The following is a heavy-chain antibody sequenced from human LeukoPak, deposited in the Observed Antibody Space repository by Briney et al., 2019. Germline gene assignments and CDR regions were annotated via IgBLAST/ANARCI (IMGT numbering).Heavy chain of an antibody. V-gene: IGHV4-39*01. CDR3: ARLGRGGISDYFDY. CDR2: IHYTGST. Sequence: PSETLSLTCTVSGDSICSSSYYWVWLRQPPGKGLEWIATIHYTGSTYYNPSLKSRVTISVDTSKNQFSLKLSSVTAADTAMYYCARLGRGGISDYFDYWGQGTLVTVST. D-gene: IGHD1-14*01. J-gene: IGHJ4*02. CDR1: GDSICSSSYY.